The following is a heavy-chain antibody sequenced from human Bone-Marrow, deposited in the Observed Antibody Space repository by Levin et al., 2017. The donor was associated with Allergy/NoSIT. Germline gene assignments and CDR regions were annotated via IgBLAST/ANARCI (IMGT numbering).Heavy chain of an antibody. CDR2: ISGSGGST. CDR3: AKGSGYSYGYGPYYFDY. Sequence: GGSLRLSCAASGFTFSSYAMSWVRQAPGKGLEWVSAISGSGGSTYYADSVKGRFTISRDNSKNTLYLQMNSLRAEDTAVYYCAKGSGYSYGYGPYYFDYWGQGTLVTVSS. J-gene: IGHJ4*02. CDR1: GFTFSSYA. D-gene: IGHD5-18*01. V-gene: IGHV3-23*01.